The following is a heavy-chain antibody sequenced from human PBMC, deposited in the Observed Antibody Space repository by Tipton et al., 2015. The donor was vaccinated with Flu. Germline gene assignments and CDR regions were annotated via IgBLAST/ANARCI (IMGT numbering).Heavy chain of an antibody. D-gene: IGHD2-2*01. Sequence: TLSLTCTVSGDSISGSYYWGWIRQAPGKGLEWIGNIYHTGSTYHNPSLKSRVTMSVDTSISTVYMELSRLRSDDTAVFYCARVPNPAVVPDSTYAFDIWGLGTMVTVSS. CDR3: ARVPNPAVVPDSTYAFDI. CDR2: IYHTGST. J-gene: IGHJ3*02. CDR1: GDSISGSYY. V-gene: IGHV4-38-2*02.